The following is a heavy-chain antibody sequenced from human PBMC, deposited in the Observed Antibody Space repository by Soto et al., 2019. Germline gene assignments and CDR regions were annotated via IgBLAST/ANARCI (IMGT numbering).Heavy chain of an antibody. CDR2: IIPIFATT. V-gene: IGHV1-69*01. D-gene: IGHD6-19*01. CDR1: GGTFSSYT. J-gene: IGHJ6*02. Sequence: QVQLVQSGAEVKKPGSSVKVSCKASGGTFSSYTFSWVRQAPGQGLEWMGGIIPIFATTNYAQKFQGRVTITADESTSTAYMALSSLRSEDTAVYYCASLIAVAPYYGMDVWGQGTTVTVSS. CDR3: ASLIAVAPYYGMDV.